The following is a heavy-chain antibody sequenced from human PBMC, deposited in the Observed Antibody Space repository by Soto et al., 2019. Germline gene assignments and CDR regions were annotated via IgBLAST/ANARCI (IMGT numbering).Heavy chain of an antibody. Sequence: GESLKISCNGSGYSFTTYLIGWVRQMPGKGLEWMGIIYPGDSDTRYSPSFQGQVTISANKSISTAYLQWSSLKASDTAMYYCARLRYSSAWPPEYWGQGTLVTVSS. V-gene: IGHV5-51*01. CDR3: ARLRYSSAWPPEY. D-gene: IGHD6-19*01. CDR2: IYPGDSDT. J-gene: IGHJ4*02. CDR1: GYSFTTYL.